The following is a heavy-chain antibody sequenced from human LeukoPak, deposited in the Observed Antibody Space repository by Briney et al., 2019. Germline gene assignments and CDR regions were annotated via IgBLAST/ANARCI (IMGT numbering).Heavy chain of an antibody. CDR2: INPNSGGT. J-gene: IGHJ6*03. V-gene: IGHV1-2*06. CDR3: ARDARVGYSSSWYYYMDV. CDR1: GYTFTGYY. Sequence: ASVKASCKASGYTFTGYYMHWVRQAPGQGLEWMGRINPNSGGTNYAQKFQGRVTMTRDTSISTAYMELSRLRSDDTAVYYCARDARVGYSSSWYYYMDVWGKGTTVTVSS. D-gene: IGHD6-13*01.